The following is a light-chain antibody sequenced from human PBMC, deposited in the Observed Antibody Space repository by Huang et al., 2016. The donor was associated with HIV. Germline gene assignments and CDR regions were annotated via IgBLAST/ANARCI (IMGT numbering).Light chain of an antibody. Sequence: VMTQSPATLSVSPGERATLSCRASESILRNVAWYQQIPGQPPRLLIYGASVRLPGIPDMFRGSGSGTEFSLTISSLQSEDFAVYYCHQYNKWPPYTYGQGTKLEIK. CDR2: GAS. CDR1: ESILRN. J-gene: IGKJ2*01. V-gene: IGKV3-15*01. CDR3: HQYNKWPPYT.